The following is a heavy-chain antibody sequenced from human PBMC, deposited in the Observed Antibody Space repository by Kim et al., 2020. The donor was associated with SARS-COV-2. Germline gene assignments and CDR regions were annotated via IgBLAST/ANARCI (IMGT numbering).Heavy chain of an antibody. CDR3: ARTRITMIVVVYFDY. D-gene: IGHD3-22*01. V-gene: IGHV4-39*07. Sequence: PSLKRRVTLSVDTSKNQFSLKPSSVTAADTAVYYCARTRITMIVVVYFDYWGQGTLVTVSS. J-gene: IGHJ4*02.